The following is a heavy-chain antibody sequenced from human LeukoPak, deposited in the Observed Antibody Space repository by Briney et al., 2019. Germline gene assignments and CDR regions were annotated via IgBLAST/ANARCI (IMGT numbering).Heavy chain of an antibody. CDR1: GFTFSSYA. CDR3: ARGLEGGSGYYFSAPEYFQH. D-gene: IGHD3-22*01. V-gene: IGHV3-30*14. Sequence: GGSLRLSCAASGFTFSSYAMHWVRQAPGKGLEWVAVISYDGSNKYYADSVKGRFTISRDNSKNTLYLQMNSLRAEDTAVYYCARGLEGGSGYYFSAPEYFQHWGQGTLVTVSS. J-gene: IGHJ1*01. CDR2: ISYDGSNK.